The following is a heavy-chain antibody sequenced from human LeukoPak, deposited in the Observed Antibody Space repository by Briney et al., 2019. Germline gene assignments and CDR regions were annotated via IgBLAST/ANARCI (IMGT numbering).Heavy chain of an antibody. J-gene: IGHJ6*02. CDR1: GFTFSSYG. V-gene: IGHV3-30*18. CDR3: AKPFLSMVRGALGYMDV. CDR2: ISYDGSNK. Sequence: HTGRSLRLSCAASGFTFSSYGMHWVRQAPGKGLEWVAVISYDGSNKYYADSVKGRFTISRDNSKNTLYLQMNSLRAEDTAVYYCAKPFLSMVRGALGYMDVWGQGTTVTVSS. D-gene: IGHD3-10*01.